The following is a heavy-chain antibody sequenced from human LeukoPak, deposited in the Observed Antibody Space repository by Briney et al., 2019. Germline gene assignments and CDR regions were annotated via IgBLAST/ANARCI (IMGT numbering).Heavy chain of an antibody. CDR1: GGSISSGGYY. Sequence: PSQTLSLTCTVSGGSISSGGYYWSWIRQHPGKGLEWIGEINHSGSTNYNPSLKSRVTISVDTSKNQFSLKLSSVTAADTAVYYCARRRRALTIEYSSSRSPYYFDYWGQGTLVTVSS. D-gene: IGHD6-6*01. CDR3: ARRRRALTIEYSSSRSPYYFDY. CDR2: INHSGST. V-gene: IGHV4-31*03. J-gene: IGHJ4*02.